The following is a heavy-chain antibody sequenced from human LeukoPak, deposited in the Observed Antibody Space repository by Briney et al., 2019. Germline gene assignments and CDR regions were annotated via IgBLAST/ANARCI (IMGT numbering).Heavy chain of an antibody. CDR3: ARRVDLLTGYHFDY. V-gene: IGHV4-59*08. Sequence: SETLSHTCTVSGRPLNNYYWLWIRQPPGKGREGIGYINYSGSTNYSPSLKSRVTISVDTSKNQFSLRLSSVTAADTAVYYCARRVDLLTGYHFDYWGEGTLVTVSS. D-gene: IGHD3-9*01. CDR1: GRPLNNYY. CDR2: INYSGST. J-gene: IGHJ4*02.